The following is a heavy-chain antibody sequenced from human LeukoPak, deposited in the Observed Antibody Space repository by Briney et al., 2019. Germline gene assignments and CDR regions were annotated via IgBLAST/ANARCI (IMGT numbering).Heavy chain of an antibody. CDR3: ANDRRSNGD. D-gene: IGHD4-17*01. Sequence: GGSLRLSCAASGLTVSSYMSWVRQAPGKGLEWVSAISGSGGSTYHADSVKGRFTISRDNSKNTLYLQMNSLRAEDTAVYYCANDRRSNGDWGQGTLVTVSS. CDR2: ISGSGGST. V-gene: IGHV3-23*01. J-gene: IGHJ4*02. CDR1: GLTVSSY.